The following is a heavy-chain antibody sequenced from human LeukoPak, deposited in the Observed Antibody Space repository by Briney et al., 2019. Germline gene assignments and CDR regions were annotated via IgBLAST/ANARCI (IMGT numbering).Heavy chain of an antibody. D-gene: IGHD3-10*01. V-gene: IGHV3-7*01. CDR1: GFIFSSFG. CDR3: ARAVGGDGSGSL. CDR2: IKQDGSEK. Sequence: GGSLRLSCAASGFIFSSFGMHWVRQAPGKGLEWVANIKQDGSEKYYVDSVKGRFTISRDNAKNSLSLQVNSLSAEDTAVYYCARAVGGDGSGSLWGPGTLVTVSS. J-gene: IGHJ4*02.